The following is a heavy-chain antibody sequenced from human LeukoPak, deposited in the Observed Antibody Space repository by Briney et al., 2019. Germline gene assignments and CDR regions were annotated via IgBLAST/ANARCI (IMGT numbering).Heavy chain of an antibody. V-gene: IGHV4-59*01. CDR1: GGSISSYY. CDR3: ARVSEYSSSWYGYNWFGP. J-gene: IGHJ5*02. D-gene: IGHD6-13*01. Sequence: SETLSLTCTVSGGSISSYYWSWIRQPPGKGLEWIGYIYYSGSTNYNPSLKSRVTISVDTSKNQFSLKLSSVTAADTGVYYCARVSEYSSSWYGYNWFGPWGQGTLVTVSS. CDR2: IYYSGST.